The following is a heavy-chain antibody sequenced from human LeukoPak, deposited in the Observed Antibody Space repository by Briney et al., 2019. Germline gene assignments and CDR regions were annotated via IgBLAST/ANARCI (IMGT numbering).Heavy chain of an antibody. Sequence: PGGSLRLSRAASGFTFSSYAMSWVRQAPGKGLEWVSVISGSGDSTSYADSVNGRFTISRDNSKNTLYLQMNSLRAEDTAVYYCAKDPKFSIVVVPAAGEWGQGTLVTVSS. CDR2: ISGSGDST. V-gene: IGHV3-23*01. CDR3: AKDPKFSIVVVPAAGE. J-gene: IGHJ4*02. CDR1: GFTFSSYA. D-gene: IGHD2-2*01.